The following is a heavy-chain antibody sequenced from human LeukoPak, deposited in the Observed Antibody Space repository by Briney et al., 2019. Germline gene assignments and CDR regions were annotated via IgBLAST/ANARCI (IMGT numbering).Heavy chain of an antibody. CDR2: INPSGGST. CDR3: ARHSLPGTTPFDY. Sequence: ASVKVSCKASGYTFTSYYMHWVRQAPGQGLEWVGIINPSGGSTSYAQKFQGRVTMTRGTSTSTVYMDLTSLRSDDTAVYYCARHSLPGTTPFDYWGQGTLVTVSS. J-gene: IGHJ4*02. CDR1: GYTFTSYY. D-gene: IGHD1-1*01. V-gene: IGHV1-46*01.